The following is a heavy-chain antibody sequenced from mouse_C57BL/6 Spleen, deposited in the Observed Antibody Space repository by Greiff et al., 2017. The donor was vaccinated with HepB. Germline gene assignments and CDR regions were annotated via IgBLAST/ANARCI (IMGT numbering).Heavy chain of an antibody. V-gene: IGHV1-80*01. CDR3: ASSYDYDDFDY. Sequence: QVQLQQSGAELVKPGASVKISCKASGYAFSSYWMNWVKQRPGKGLEWIGQIYPGDGDTNYNGKFKGKATLTADKSSSTAYMQLSSLTSEDSAVYFCASSYDYDDFDYWGQGTTLTVSS. J-gene: IGHJ2*01. D-gene: IGHD2-4*01. CDR2: IYPGDGDT. CDR1: GYAFSSYW.